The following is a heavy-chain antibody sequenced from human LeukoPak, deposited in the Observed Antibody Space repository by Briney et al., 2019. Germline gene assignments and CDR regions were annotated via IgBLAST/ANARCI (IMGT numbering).Heavy chain of an antibody. V-gene: IGHV5-51*03. CDR3: ARLDPHSGYDY. D-gene: IGHD5-12*01. CDR2: IYPGDSDT. J-gene: IGHJ4*02. CDR1: GYSFTSYW. Sequence: GESLKISCKGSGYSFTSYWIGWVSQMPGKSLEWMGIIYPGDSDTRYSPSLQGRVTISADKSISTAYLQWSSLKASDTAMYYCARLDPHSGYDYWGQGTLVTVSS.